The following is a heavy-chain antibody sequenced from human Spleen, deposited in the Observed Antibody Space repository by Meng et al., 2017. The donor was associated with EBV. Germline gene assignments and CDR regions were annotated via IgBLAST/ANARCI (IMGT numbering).Heavy chain of an antibody. CDR2: IFYTGST. Sequence: QLQLQESGRGLVQPSETLSLTCTVSGGSISSSGYYWGWIRQPPGKGLEWIGSIFYTGSTYHNPSLKSRVSISVDTSKNQFSLKLTSVAAADTAVYYCASLSGYDLNYWGQGTLVTVSS. CDR3: ASLSGYDLNY. V-gene: IGHV4-39*01. D-gene: IGHD5-12*01. J-gene: IGHJ4*02. CDR1: GGSISSSGYY.